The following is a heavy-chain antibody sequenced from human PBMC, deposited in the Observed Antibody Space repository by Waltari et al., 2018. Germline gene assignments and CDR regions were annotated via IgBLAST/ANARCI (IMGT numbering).Heavy chain of an antibody. Sequence: EVQLVESGGGLVQPGGSLRLSCEASGFTFNKYSMIWVRQAPGKGREWLSFIRHDSSDIYYADSVEGRFSISRDNAQNSLFLHMNSLRVEDTAVYYCARDWFGETFWGQGTLVTVSS. CDR3: ARDWFGETF. CDR2: IRHDSSDI. CDR1: GFTFNKYS. J-gene: IGHJ4*02. D-gene: IGHD3-10*01. V-gene: IGHV3-48*04.